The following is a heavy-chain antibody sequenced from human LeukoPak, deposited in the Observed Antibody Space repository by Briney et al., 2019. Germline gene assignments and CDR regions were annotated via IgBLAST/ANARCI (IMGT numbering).Heavy chain of an antibody. V-gene: IGHV3-48*01. CDR1: GFTFSSYS. J-gene: IGHJ4*02. CDR3: ARDLGPFGVVEDQFDY. CDR2: ISSSSSTI. D-gene: IGHD3-3*01. Sequence: PGGSLRLSCAASGFTFSSYSMNWVRQAPGKGLEWVSYISSSSSTIYYADSVKGRFTISRDNAKNSLYLQMNSLRAEDTAVYYCARDLGPFGVVEDQFDYWGQGTLVTVSS.